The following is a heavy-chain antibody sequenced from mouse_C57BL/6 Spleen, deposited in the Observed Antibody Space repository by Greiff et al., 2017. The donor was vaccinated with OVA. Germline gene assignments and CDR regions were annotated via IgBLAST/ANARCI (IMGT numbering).Heavy chain of an antibody. Sequence: VQLQQSGAELARPGASVKLSCKASGYTFTSYGISWVKQRTGQGLEWIGGIYPRSGNTYYNEKFKGKATMTADKSSSTAYMELRSLTSEDSAVYFCARGGYGSEDYYAMDYWGQGTSVTVSS. J-gene: IGHJ4*01. CDR1: GYTFTSYG. D-gene: IGHD1-1*01. CDR3: ARGGYGSEDYYAMDY. CDR2: IYPRSGNT. V-gene: IGHV1-81*01.